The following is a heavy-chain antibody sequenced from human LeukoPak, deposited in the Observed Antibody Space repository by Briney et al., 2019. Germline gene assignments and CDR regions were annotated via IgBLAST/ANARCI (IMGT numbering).Heavy chain of an antibody. D-gene: IGHD2/OR15-2a*01. Sequence: GGSLRLSCAASGFTFSSYAMHWVRQAPGKGLEWVAVISYDGSNKYYADSVKGRFTISRDNSKNTLYLQMNSLRAEDTAVYYCARVIHSNYYYYYMDVWGKGTTVTVSS. V-gene: IGHV3-30*04. CDR2: ISYDGSNK. CDR1: GFTFSSYA. CDR3: ARVIHSNYYYYYMDV. J-gene: IGHJ6*03.